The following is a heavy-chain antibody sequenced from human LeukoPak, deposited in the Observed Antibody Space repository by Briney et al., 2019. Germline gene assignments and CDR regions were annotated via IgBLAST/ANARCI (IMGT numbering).Heavy chain of an antibody. V-gene: IGHV3-64*01. J-gene: IGHJ5*02. CDR1: GFTFSSYA. CDR3: ARRGNYYGSGSNNWFDP. D-gene: IGHD3-10*01. Sequence: QAGGSLRLSCAASGFTFSSYAMHWVRQAPGKGLEYVSAISSNGGSTYYANSVKGRFTISRDNSKNTLYLQMNSLRAEDTAVYYCARRGNYYGSGSNNWFDPWGQGTLVTVSS. CDR2: ISSNGGST.